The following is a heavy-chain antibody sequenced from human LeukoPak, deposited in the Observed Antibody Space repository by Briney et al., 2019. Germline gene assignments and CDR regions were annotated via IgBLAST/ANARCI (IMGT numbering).Heavy chain of an antibody. CDR1: GFTFSSYG. V-gene: IGHV3-30*02. J-gene: IGHJ5*02. D-gene: IGHD3-16*02. CDR2: IRYDGSNK. CDR3: AKGDTYYDYVWGSYRFGP. Sequence: GGSLRLSCAASGFTFSSYGMHWVRQAPGKGLEWVAFIRYDGSNKYYAESVKGRFTISRDNSKNTLYLQMNSLRAEDTAVYYCAKGDTYYDYVWGSYRFGPWGQGTLVTVSS.